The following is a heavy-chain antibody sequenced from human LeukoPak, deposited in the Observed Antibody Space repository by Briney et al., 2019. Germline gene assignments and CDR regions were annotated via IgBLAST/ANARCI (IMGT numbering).Heavy chain of an antibody. CDR1: GVSISNNYHY. J-gene: IGHJ4*02. CDR3: ATLGLLRGAGFNLATHFDF. V-gene: IGHV4-39*01. D-gene: IGHD1-26*01. CDR2: VHFTGST. Sequence: SETLSLTCTVSGVSISNNYHYWAWIRQPPGEGLELIGYVHFTGSTFYNSSLKSRVTISADTSQNQFTLSLTSVTAADTAVHYCATLGLLRGAGFNLATHFDFWGQGTLVTVSS.